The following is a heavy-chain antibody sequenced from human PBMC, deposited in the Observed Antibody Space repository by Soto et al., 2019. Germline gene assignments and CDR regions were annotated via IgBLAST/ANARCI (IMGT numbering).Heavy chain of an antibody. CDR3: ARVERGTATTVVDAFDI. CDR1: GGSVNSGNYY. V-gene: IGHV4-34*01. CDR2: MSHGGGT. Sequence: QVQLQQWGAGLLKPSETLSLTCAVFGGSVNSGNYYWSWIRQPPGKGLEWIGEMSHGGGTHFNPSLKSRGTISVDTSKNQFSLKMSSVTAADTALYYCARVERGTATTVVDAFDIWGPGTMVTVSS. D-gene: IGHD1-1*01. J-gene: IGHJ3*02.